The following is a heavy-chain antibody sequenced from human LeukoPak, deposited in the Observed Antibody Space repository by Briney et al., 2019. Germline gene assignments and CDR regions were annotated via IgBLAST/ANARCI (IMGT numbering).Heavy chain of an antibody. CDR1: GGSFSGYY. CDR3: ARRGYSYGYV. J-gene: IGHJ4*02. V-gene: IGHV4-34*01. Sequence: SETPSLTCAVYGGSFSGYYWSWIRQPPGKGLEWIGEINHSGSTNYNSSLKSRVTISVDTSKNQFSLKLSSVTAADTAVYYCARRGYSYGYVWGQGTLVTVSS. CDR2: INHSGST. D-gene: IGHD5-18*01.